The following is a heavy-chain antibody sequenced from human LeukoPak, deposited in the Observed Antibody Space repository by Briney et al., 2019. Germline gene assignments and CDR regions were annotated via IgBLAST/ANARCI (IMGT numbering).Heavy chain of an antibody. J-gene: IGHJ3*02. CDR2: IYYSGTT. CDR1: GGSISSSSYY. D-gene: IGHD3-22*01. V-gene: IGHV4-39*01. Sequence: SETLSLTCIVSGGSISSSSYYWGWLRQPPGRGLEWTGSIYYSGTTYYNPSLKTRVTISVGTSKNQFSLKLSSVTAADTAVYYCARQELSATMIVVRDAFDICGQGTMVTVSS. CDR3: ARQELSATMIVVRDAFDI.